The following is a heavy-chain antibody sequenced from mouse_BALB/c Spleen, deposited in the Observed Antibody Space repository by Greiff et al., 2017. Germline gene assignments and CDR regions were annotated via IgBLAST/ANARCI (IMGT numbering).Heavy chain of an antibody. CDR2: ISSGGGST. J-gene: IGHJ4*01. CDR3: ARSFYDSPAMDY. D-gene: IGHD2-4*01. Sequence: EVKLMESGGGLVKPGGSLKLSCAASGFAFSSYDMSWVRQTPEKRLEWVAYISSGGGSTYYPDTVKGRFTISRDNAKNTLYLQMSSLKSEDTAMYYCARSFYDSPAMDYWGQGTSVTVSS. V-gene: IGHV5-12-1*01. CDR1: GFAFSSYD.